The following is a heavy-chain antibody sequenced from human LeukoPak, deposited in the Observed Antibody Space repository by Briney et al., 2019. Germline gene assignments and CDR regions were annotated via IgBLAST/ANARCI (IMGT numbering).Heavy chain of an antibody. CDR2: ISYDGSNK. CDR3: AKDAGYSSGWYGISY. V-gene: IGHV3-30*18. CDR1: GFTFSSYG. D-gene: IGHD6-19*01. Sequence: GGSLRLSCAASGFTFSSYGMHWVRQAPGKGLEWVAVISYDGSNKYYADSVKGRFTISRDNSKNTLYLQMNSLRAEDTAVYYRAKDAGYSSGWYGISYWGQGTLVTVSS. J-gene: IGHJ4*02.